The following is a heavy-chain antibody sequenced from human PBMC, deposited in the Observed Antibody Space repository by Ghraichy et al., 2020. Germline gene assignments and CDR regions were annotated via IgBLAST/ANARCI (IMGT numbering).Heavy chain of an antibody. Sequence: GGSLRLSCAASGFTFYIYAMTWVRQAPGKGLEWVSSLSSGGGSAYYTDSVKGRFIISRDNSKNTLFLQMNSLRAEDTAVYYCAKTGYYSDTSGSSFDYWGQGTLVTVSS. V-gene: IGHV3-23*01. CDR1: GFTFYIYA. CDR3: AKTGYYSDTSGSSFDY. CDR2: LSSGGGSA. D-gene: IGHD3-22*01. J-gene: IGHJ4*02.